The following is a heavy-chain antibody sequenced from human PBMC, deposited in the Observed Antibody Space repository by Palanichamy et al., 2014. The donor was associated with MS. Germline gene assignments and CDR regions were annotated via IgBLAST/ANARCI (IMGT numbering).Heavy chain of an antibody. V-gene: IGHV4-34*01. Sequence: QVQLQQWGAGLLKPSETLSLTCGVYGSSFNTYSWTWIRQPPGRGLEWIGEIKHGGIINYNPSLKSRVTMSADTSKMQFSLRLTSVTAADTAAYFCARSRGQSGNDYSSWFDPWGQGTLVTGSS. CDR3: ARSRGQSGNDYSSWFDP. CDR2: IKHGGII. D-gene: IGHD5-12*01. CDR1: GSSFNTYS. J-gene: IGHJ5*02.